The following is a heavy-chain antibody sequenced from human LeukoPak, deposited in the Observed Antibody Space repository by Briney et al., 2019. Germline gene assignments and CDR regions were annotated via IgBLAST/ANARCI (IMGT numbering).Heavy chain of an antibody. D-gene: IGHD3-22*01. V-gene: IGHV6-1*01. CDR1: GDSVSSNNAA. CDR2: TYYRSHWVY. CDR3: TREMVMIDY. Sequence: SQTLSLTCAIYGDSVSSNNAAWNWIRQSPSRGLEWLGRTYYRSHWVYDYAGSVKGRITVNPGTSKNQFSLQLKSVIPEDTAVYYCTREMVMIDYWGQGNLVTVSS. J-gene: IGHJ4*02.